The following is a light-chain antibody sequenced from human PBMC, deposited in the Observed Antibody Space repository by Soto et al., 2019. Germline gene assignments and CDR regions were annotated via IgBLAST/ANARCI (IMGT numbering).Light chain of an antibody. CDR2: DAS. J-gene: IGKJ5*01. V-gene: IGKV1-33*01. Sequence: IQMTPSPSTLSASVGGRVTTTCLASQSISSWLAWYQQKPGKAPKLLIYDASNLETGVPSRFSGSGSGTDSTFTISSLQPEVIATYYCQQYDKLPPITVGQGTRRESK. CDR3: QQYDKLPPIT. CDR1: QSISSW.